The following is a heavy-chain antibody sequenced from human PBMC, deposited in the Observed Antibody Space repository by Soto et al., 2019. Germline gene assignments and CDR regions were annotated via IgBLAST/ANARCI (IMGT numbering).Heavy chain of an antibody. V-gene: IGHV3-30*18. CDR3: AKGPISMMVVGYLAY. J-gene: IGHJ4*02. D-gene: IGHD3-3*02. CDR2: VSSDGMNV. Sequence: QVQLVESGGGVVQPGKSLRLSCAVSGFNFRSLAVHWVRQAPGKGPEWVAAVSSDGMNVHYADSVKGRFTISRDDSETTVYLQRNSLSGDDTARYYCAKGPISMMVVGYLAYWGKGPLVTVSS. CDR1: GFNFRSLA.